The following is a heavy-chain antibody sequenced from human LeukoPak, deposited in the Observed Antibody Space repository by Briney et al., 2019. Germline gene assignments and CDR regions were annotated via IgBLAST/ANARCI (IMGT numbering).Heavy chain of an antibody. Sequence: GESLKLSCAASGFTFSSYGMHWVRQAPGKGLEWVAVIWYDGSNKYYADSVKGRFTISRDNSKNTLYLQMNSLRAEDTAVYYCARGYCSSTSCYGPSGYWGQGTLVTVSS. CDR1: GFTFSSYG. D-gene: IGHD2-2*01. J-gene: IGHJ4*02. CDR2: IWYDGSNK. CDR3: ARGYCSSTSCYGPSGY. V-gene: IGHV3-33*01.